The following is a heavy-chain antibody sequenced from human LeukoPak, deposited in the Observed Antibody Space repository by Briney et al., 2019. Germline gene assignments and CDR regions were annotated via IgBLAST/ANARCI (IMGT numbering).Heavy chain of an antibody. Sequence: GSLRLSCAASGFTFTSYAMSWIRQPPGKGLEWIGEINHSGSTNYNPSLKSRVTISVDTSKNQFSLKLSSVAAADTAVYYCARGSTSHCIDYWGQGTLVTVSS. CDR3: ARGSTSHCIDY. V-gene: IGHV4-34*01. CDR1: GFTFTSYA. CDR2: INHSGST. D-gene: IGHD2-2*01. J-gene: IGHJ4*02.